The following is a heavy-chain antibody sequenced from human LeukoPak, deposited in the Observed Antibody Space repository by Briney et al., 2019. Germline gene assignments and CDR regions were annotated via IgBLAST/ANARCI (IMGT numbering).Heavy chain of an antibody. CDR3: AKETDYNYIYYFDY. J-gene: IGHJ4*02. V-gene: IGHV3-23*01. CDR1: GFIFSNYA. Sequence: PGGSLRLSCGASGFIFSNYAMSWVRQAPGKGLEWVSSVSGTGGSTNYADSVKGRFTISRDNSKNTLYLQMNSLRAEDTAVYSCAKETDYNYIYYFDYWGQGTLVTVSS. D-gene: IGHD5-24*01. CDR2: VSGTGGST.